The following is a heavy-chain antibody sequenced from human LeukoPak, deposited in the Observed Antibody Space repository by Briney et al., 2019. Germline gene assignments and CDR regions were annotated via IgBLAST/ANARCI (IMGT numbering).Heavy chain of an antibody. Sequence: GGSLRLSCAASEFTFSGSAMHWVRQASGKGPEWVGRIRSKAHNYATTYAASVKGRFTISRDDSKNTLCLQMNSLKTEDTAVYYCTTEYYDSSGYYSDYWGQGTLVTVSS. J-gene: IGHJ4*02. D-gene: IGHD3-22*01. CDR3: TTEYYDSSGYYSDY. CDR2: IRSKAHNYAT. V-gene: IGHV3-73*01. CDR1: EFTFSGSA.